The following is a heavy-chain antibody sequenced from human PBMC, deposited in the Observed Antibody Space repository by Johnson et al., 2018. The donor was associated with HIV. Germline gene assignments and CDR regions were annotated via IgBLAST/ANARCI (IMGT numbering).Heavy chain of an antibody. CDR1: GFTFDDYG. D-gene: IGHD3-16*02. CDR2: INWNGGSK. CDR3: ARGLQITFGGVIAPPDVFDI. Sequence: VQLVESGGGVVRPGGSLRLSCAASGFTFDDYGMNWVRQAPGKGLEWVSRINWNGGSKAYADSGQGRFTNSRDNAKNSLYLQMNSLRAEDTALYYCARGLQITFGGVIAPPDVFDIWGQGTMVTVSS. V-gene: IGHV3-20*04. J-gene: IGHJ3*02.